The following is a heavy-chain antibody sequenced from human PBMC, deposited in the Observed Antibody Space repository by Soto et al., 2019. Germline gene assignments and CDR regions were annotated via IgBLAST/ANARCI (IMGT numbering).Heavy chain of an antibody. J-gene: IGHJ4*02. V-gene: IGHV3-30*03. CDR2: ISYDGNNK. D-gene: IGHD1-1*01. CDR3: ARGIGKPYFDS. CDR1: GFTFKSYG. Sequence: PGGSLRLSCAASGFTFKSYGMHWVRQAPGKGLEWVAVISYDGNNKYYADSVKGRFTISRDIPKNTLYLQLNSLRAEDTAVYYCARGIGKPYFDSWGQGALVTVSS.